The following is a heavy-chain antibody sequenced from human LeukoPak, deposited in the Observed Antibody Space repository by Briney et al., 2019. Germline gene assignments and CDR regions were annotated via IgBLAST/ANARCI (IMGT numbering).Heavy chain of an antibody. V-gene: IGHV3-7*04. J-gene: IGHJ4*02. D-gene: IGHD6-13*01. CDR2: IKQDGSEK. Sequence: GGSLRLSCAASGFTFSGYWMTWVRQAPGXGLEWVANIKQDGSEKNYVDSVKGRFTIFRDNAKTSLYLQMNSLRAEDTAVYYCARGLLAAAGIDYWGQGALVTVSS. CDR3: ARGLLAAAGIDY. CDR1: GFTFSGYW.